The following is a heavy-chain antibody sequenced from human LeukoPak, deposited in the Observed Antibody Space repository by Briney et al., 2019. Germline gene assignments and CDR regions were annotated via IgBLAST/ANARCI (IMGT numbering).Heavy chain of an antibody. CDR1: GFTFSSYG. V-gene: IGHV3-30*02. J-gene: IGHJ4*02. CDR2: IWYDGSNK. CDR3: VKERSSGWSNFDY. Sequence: GGSLRLSCAVSGFTFSSYGMHWVRQAPGKGLEWVAVIWYDGSNKYYADSVKGRFTISRDISKNTLYLQMSSLRAEDTAVYYCVKERSSGWSNFDYWGQGTLVTVSS. D-gene: IGHD6-19*01.